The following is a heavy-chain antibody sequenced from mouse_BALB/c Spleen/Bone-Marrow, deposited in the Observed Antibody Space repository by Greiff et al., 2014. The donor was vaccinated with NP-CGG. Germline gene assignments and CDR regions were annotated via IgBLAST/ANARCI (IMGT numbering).Heavy chain of an antibody. CDR2: IYPGDGET. V-gene: IGHV1-80*01. CDR3: ARKYGDY. J-gene: IGHJ2*01. D-gene: IGHD2-10*02. CDR1: GYPFSSYW. Sequence: QVQLKESGAELVRPGSSVKISCKASGYPFSSYWMNWVKQRPGQGLEWIGQIYPGDGETNYNGKFKGNATLTADKSSSTAYMRLISLTSEDSAVYFCARKYGDYWGQGTTLTVSS.